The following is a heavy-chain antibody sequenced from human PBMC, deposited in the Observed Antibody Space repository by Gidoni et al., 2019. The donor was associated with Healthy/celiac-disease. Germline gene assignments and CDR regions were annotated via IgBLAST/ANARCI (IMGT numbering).Heavy chain of an antibody. J-gene: IGHJ4*02. Sequence: QVQLVESGGGVVQPGRSLRLSGAASGFTLSSHAMHWVRQAPGKGLGWVAVISYDGSNKYYADSVKGRFTISRDNSKNTLYLQMNSLRAEDTAVYYCARALGSGYDSSGAFDYWGQGTLVTVSS. CDR3: ARALGSGYDSSGAFDY. D-gene: IGHD5-12*01. V-gene: IGHV3-30-3*01. CDR1: GFTLSSHA. CDR2: ISYDGSNK.